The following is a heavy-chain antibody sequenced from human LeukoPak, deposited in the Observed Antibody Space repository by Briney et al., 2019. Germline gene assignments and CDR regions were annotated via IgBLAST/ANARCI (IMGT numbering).Heavy chain of an antibody. CDR1: GGSISSNNW. J-gene: IGHJ4*02. CDR2: IFHSGST. Sequence: SETLSLTCTVSGGSISSNNWWSWVRQPPGKGLEWIGEIFHSGSTNYNPSLKSRVTISLDKSSNQFSLKLSSVTAADTAVYYCARGGGYYFDYWGQGTLVTVSS. D-gene: IGHD3-16*01. V-gene: IGHV4-4*02. CDR3: ARGGGYYFDY.